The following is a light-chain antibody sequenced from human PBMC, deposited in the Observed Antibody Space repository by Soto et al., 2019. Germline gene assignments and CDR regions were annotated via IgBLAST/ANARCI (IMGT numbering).Light chain of an antibody. CDR1: QSVGSSY. J-gene: IGKJ1*01. Sequence: EIAVSQSPGTLSLSLGERATLSCSASQSVGSSYLAWYQQKPGQAPRLLIYGASSRATGIPDRFSGSGSGTDFTLTISRLEPEDFAVYYCQQYGSAPEWTFGQGTKVDIK. CDR3: QQYGSAPEWT. V-gene: IGKV3-20*01. CDR2: GAS.